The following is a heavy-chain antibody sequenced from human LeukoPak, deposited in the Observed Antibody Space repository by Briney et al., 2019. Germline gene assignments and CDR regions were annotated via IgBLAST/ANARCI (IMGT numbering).Heavy chain of an antibody. V-gene: IGHV3-21*01. D-gene: IGHD1-26*01. CDR1: GFTFSSYS. Sequence: GGSLRLSCAASGFTFSSYSMNWVRQAPGKGLEGVSSISSSSSYIYYADSVKGRFTISRDNAKNSLYLQMNSLRAGDTAVYSCARRRWELLTPNASDISGQGTIVTVS. CDR3: ARRRWELLTPNASDI. J-gene: IGHJ3*02. CDR2: ISSSSSYI.